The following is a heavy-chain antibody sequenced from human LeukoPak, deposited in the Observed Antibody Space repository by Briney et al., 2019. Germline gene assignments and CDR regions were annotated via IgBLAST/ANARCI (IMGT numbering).Heavy chain of an antibody. V-gene: IGHV4-39*07. CDR3: ARASYGDYGFDY. Sequence: SETLSLTCTVSGGSISSSSYYWGWIRQPPGKGLEWIGSIYYSGSTNYNPSLKSRVTISVDKSKNQFSLKLSSVTAADTAVYYCARASYGDYGFDYWGQGTLVTVSS. J-gene: IGHJ4*02. D-gene: IGHD4-17*01. CDR1: GGSISSSSYY. CDR2: IYYSGST.